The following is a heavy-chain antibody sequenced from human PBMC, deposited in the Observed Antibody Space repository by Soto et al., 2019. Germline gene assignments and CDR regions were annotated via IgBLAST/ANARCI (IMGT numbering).Heavy chain of an antibody. CDR2: ISAYNSNT. Sequence: QVQLVQSGAEVKKPGASVKVSCKASGYTFTSYGISWVRQAPGQGLEWMGWISAYNSNTNYAQKLQGRVTMTTDTPTSTAYMELRSLRSDDTAVYYCARDPSDSSSWYTYYYGMDVWGQGTTVTVSS. CDR3: ARDPSDSSSWYTYYYGMDV. V-gene: IGHV1-18*01. J-gene: IGHJ6*02. D-gene: IGHD6-13*01. CDR1: GYTFTSYG.